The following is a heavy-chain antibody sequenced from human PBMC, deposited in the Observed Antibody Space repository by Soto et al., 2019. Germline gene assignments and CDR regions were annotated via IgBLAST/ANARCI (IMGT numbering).Heavy chain of an antibody. V-gene: IGHV4-39*01. CDR1: GGSISSSSYY. CDR3: ARGVRYFAGDAWVYHNDY. CDR2: IYYSGST. Sequence: SETLSLTCTVSGGSISSSSYYWGWIRQPPGKGLEWIGRIYYSGSTYYNPSLKSRVTTSVDTSKNQFSLKLSSVTAADTAVYYCARGVRYFAGDAWVYHNDYWGQGTLVTVSS. J-gene: IGHJ4*02. D-gene: IGHD3-9*01.